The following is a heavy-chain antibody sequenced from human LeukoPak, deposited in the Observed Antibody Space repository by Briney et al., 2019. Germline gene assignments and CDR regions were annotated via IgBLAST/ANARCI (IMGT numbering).Heavy chain of an antibody. J-gene: IGHJ4*02. CDR1: GFNFQYAW. V-gene: IGHV3-15*01. CDR3: TSLVGSPTY. D-gene: IGHD4-23*01. Sequence: GGSLRLSCAGSGFNFQYAWMTWVRQDPGKGLEWVGRIKSKRDGETTDYAALVKSRFSISRDDSKNTVYLQMTSLRTEDTAVYYCTSLVGSPTYWGQGTLVAVSS. CDR2: IKSKRDGETT.